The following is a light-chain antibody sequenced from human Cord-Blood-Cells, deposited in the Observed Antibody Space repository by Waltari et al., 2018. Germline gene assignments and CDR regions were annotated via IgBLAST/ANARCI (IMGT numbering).Light chain of an antibody. J-gene: IGLJ1*01. V-gene: IGLV1-40*01. Sequence: QPVLTQPPSVSGAPGQRVTISCTGSSSNIGAGYDVHWYQQLPGTAPKLLIYGNSNRPSGVPDRFSGSKSGTSASLAITGLQAEDEADYYCQSYDSSRVFGTGTKVTVL. CDR3: QSYDSSRV. CDR2: GNS. CDR1: SSNIGAGYD.